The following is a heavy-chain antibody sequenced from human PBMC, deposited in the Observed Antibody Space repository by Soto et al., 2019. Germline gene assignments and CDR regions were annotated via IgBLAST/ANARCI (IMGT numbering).Heavy chain of an antibody. CDR3: AKFESEFSGYDWIVH. J-gene: IGHJ5*02. V-gene: IGHV3-23*01. D-gene: IGHD5-12*01. Sequence: PGGSLRLSCAASGFTFSSYALSWVRQAPGTGLEWVSAISGSGGSTYYADSVQGRFTISRDNSKNTLYLQMNSLRAEDTAVYYCAKFESEFSGYDWIVHWGQGTLVTVSS. CDR1: GFTFSSYA. CDR2: ISGSGGST.